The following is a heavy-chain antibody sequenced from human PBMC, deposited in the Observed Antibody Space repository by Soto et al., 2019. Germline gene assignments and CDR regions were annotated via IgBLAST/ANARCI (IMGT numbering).Heavy chain of an antibody. J-gene: IGHJ5*02. D-gene: IGHD3-10*01. CDR2: LHYIGRP. Sequence: SETLSLTCTVSGVPITDYYWSWIRQPPGKGLEWIGYLHYIGRPNYNSSLKSRVTISVDTSKSQVSLRLSSVTTADTAMYFCAGQYYGRSGSTFFDPLGQGARVTVSS. V-gene: IGHV4-59*01. CDR1: GVPITDYY. CDR3: AGQYYGRSGSTFFDP.